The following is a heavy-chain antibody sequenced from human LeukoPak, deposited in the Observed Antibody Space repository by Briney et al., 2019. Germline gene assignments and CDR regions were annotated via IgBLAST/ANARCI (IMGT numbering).Heavy chain of an antibody. Sequence: SETLSLTCTVSGGSISSYYWSWIRQPPGKGLEWIGYIYYTGSTNYNPSLKSRVTISVDTSKNQFSLKLSSVTAADTAVYYCARLAYCGGDCHSARLDYYGMDVWGQGTTVTVSS. J-gene: IGHJ6*02. CDR3: ARLAYCGGDCHSARLDYYGMDV. CDR1: GGSISSYY. D-gene: IGHD2-21*02. CDR2: IYYTGST. V-gene: IGHV4-59*08.